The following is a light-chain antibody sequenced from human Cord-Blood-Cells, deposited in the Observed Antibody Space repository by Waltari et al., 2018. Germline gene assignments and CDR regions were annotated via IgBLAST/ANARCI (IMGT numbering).Light chain of an antibody. V-gene: IGLV1-36*01. CDR2: YDD. J-gene: IGLJ1*01. CDR3: AAWDDSLNGYV. Sequence: QPVLTQPPSVSDSPRPRVTISCSGSRSTSANNDVNCHQRLPGNAPKLLIYYDDLRPSGVSDRFSGSKSGTSASLAISGLQSEYEADYYCAAWDDSLNGYVFGTGTKVTVL. CDR1: RSTSANND.